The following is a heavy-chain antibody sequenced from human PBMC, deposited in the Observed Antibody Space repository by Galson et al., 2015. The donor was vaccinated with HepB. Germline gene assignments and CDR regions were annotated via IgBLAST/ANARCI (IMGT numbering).Heavy chain of an antibody. J-gene: IGHJ4*02. CDR2: IWYDGSNR. Sequence: SLRLSCAASGFTFSSYGMHWVRQAPGRGLEWVAVIWYDGSNRYYADSVKGRFTISRDNSKNTLYLQMNSLRAEDTAVYYCARGGLQYCSTTSCPLDYWGQGTLVTVSS. D-gene: IGHD2-2*01. CDR3: ARGGLQYCSTTSCPLDY. V-gene: IGHV3-33*08. CDR1: GFTFSSYG.